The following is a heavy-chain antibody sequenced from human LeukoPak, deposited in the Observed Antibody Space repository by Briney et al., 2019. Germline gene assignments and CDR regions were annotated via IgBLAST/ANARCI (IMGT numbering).Heavy chain of an antibody. J-gene: IGHJ3*02. CDR3: ARVRDRYSYGPGAFDI. D-gene: IGHD5-18*01. CDR1: GFTLSSNY. V-gene: IGHV3-20*04. CDR2: INWNGGST. Sequence: PGGSLRLSCAASGFTLSSNYMSWVRHAPGKGLEWVSGINWNGGSTGYADSVKGRFTISRDNAKNSLYLQMNSLRAEDTALYYCARVRDRYSYGPGAFDIWGQGTMVTVSS.